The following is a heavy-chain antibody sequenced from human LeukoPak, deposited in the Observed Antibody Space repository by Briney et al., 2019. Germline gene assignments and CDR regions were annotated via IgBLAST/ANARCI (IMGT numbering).Heavy chain of an antibody. CDR3: VRDYSYSYDS. D-gene: IGHD3-10*01. Sequence: PGGSLRLSCAASGFTFSSYWMHWVRQVPGKGLVWVSRINRDGSGTNYADSVKGRFTISRDNAKDTLYLQMNSLRAEDTAVYYCVRDYSYSYDSWGKGTLVTVSS. J-gene: IGHJ4*02. V-gene: IGHV3-74*01. CDR2: INRDGSGT. CDR1: GFTFSSYW.